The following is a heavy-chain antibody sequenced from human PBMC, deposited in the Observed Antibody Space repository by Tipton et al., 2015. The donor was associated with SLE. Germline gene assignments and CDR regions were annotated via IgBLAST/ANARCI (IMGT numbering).Heavy chain of an antibody. J-gene: IGHJ4*02. CDR1: GGSISSGSYY. V-gene: IGHV4-39*07. D-gene: IGHD6-13*01. CDR2: INHSGST. CDR3: ARLRISSSRGDY. Sequence: TLSLTCTVSGGSISSGSYYWSWIRQPPGKGLEWIGEINHSGSTNYNPSLKSRVTISVDTSKNQFSLKLSSVTAADTAVYYCARLRISSSRGDYWGQGTLVTVSS.